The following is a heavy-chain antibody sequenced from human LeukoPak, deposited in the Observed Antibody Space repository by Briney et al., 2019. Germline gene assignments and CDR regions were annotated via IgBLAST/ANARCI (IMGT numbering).Heavy chain of an antibody. CDR2: INPNSGDT. CDR3: ARVGIKNWFDP. J-gene: IGHJ5*02. Sequence: ASVTVSCKASGYTFTGYYMHWVRQAPGQGLEWMGWINPNSGDTNYAQKFQGRVTMTRDTSISTAYMELSRLRSDDTAVYYCARVGIKNWFDPWGQGTLVTVSS. CDR1: GYTFTGYY. D-gene: IGHD3-10*01. V-gene: IGHV1-2*02.